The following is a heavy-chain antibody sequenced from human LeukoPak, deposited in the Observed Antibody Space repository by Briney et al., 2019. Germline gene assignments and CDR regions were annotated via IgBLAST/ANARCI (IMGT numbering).Heavy chain of an antibody. CDR2: IYSGGST. CDR3: ARVPSGWYVTY. J-gene: IGHJ4*02. D-gene: IGHD6-19*01. V-gene: IGHV3-66*02. CDR1: GFTVSSNY. Sequence: GGSLRLSCAASGFTVSSNYMSWVRQAPGKGLEWASVIYSGGSTYYADSVKGRFTISRDNSKNTLYLQMNSLRAEDTAVYYCARVPSGWYVTYWGQGTLVTVSS.